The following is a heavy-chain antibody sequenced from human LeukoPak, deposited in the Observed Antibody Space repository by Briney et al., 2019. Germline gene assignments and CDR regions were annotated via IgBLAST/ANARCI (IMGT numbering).Heavy chain of an antibody. J-gene: IGHJ4*02. CDR2: MNPNSGNT. Sequence: ASVKVSCKASGYTFTSYDINWVRQATGQGLEWMGWMNPNSGNTGYAQKFQGRVTMTRNTSISTAYMELSSLRSEDTAVYYCARDRRAYGDYLSDYWGQGTLVTVSS. CDR3: ARDRRAYGDYLSDY. CDR1: GYTFTSYD. D-gene: IGHD4-17*01. V-gene: IGHV1-8*01.